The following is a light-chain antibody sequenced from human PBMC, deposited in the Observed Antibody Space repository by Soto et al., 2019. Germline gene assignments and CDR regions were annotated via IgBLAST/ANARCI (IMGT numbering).Light chain of an antibody. Sequence: EIVLTQSPGILSLSPGERATLSCRASQSVNSYYLAWYQQKPGQAPRLLIYGGSTRAAGIPDRFSAGVSGTDFVVTISRLEPEDSALYFCQQYLSSPPTFGQGTKLEIK. CDR2: GGS. CDR3: QQYLSSPPT. CDR1: QSVNSYY. V-gene: IGKV3-20*01. J-gene: IGKJ2*01.